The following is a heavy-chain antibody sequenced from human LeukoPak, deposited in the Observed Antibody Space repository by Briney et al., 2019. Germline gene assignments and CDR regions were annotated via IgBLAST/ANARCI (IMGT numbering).Heavy chain of an antibody. CDR1: DDSINTYY. J-gene: IGHJ6*03. V-gene: IGHV4-59*01. CDR3: ARVRWLHAYYSYYYMDV. Sequence: SETLSLTCTVSDDSINTYYWSWIRQPPGKGLEWIGYIYHSGSTNYNPSLRSRVTISVDTSKGQLSLKLNSVTAADTAVYFCARVRWLHAYYSYYYMDVWGRGTTVTVSS. CDR2: IYHSGST. D-gene: IGHD3-22*01.